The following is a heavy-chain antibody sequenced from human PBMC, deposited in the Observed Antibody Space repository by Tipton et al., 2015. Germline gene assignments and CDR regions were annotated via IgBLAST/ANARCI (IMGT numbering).Heavy chain of an antibody. D-gene: IGHD6-13*01. CDR2: IGTAGDK. J-gene: IGHJ4*02. CDR3: AREGSSWYFGVY. CDR1: GFTFSSSD. V-gene: IGHV3-13*01. Sequence: SLRLSCAASGFTFSSSDMHWVRQATGKGLEWVSAIGTAGDKYYSGSVKGRFTISRDNAKNTLYLQMNSLRAEDTAVYYCAREGSSWYFGVYWGQGTLVSVSS.